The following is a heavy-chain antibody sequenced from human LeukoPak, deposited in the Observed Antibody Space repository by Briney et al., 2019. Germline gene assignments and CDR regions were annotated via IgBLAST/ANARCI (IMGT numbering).Heavy chain of an antibody. V-gene: IGHV4-34*01. CDR1: GGSISSYY. Sequence: PSETLSLTCTVSGGSISSYYWSWIRQPPGKGLEWIGEINHSGSTNYNPSLKSRVTISVDTSKNQFSLKLSSVTAADTAVYYCARLYYDFWSGYYTNWFDPWGQGTLVTVSS. J-gene: IGHJ5*02. CDR3: ARLYYDFWSGYYTNWFDP. CDR2: INHSGST. D-gene: IGHD3-3*01.